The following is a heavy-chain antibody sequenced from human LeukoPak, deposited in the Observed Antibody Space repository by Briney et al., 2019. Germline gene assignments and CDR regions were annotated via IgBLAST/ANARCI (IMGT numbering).Heavy chain of an antibody. CDR1: GFIFSHYG. V-gene: IGHV3-33*01. D-gene: IGHD4-11*01. Sequence: WGSLRRSCAASGFIFSHYGMHWVRQAPGKGLEWGAVIWSDGTIRYYADSVKGRFSINRDDSQKRVFLQMNSLRAEDTAVYYCARDAQRGFDYSNSLQYWGQGALDTVSS. CDR3: ARDAQRGFDYSNSLQY. CDR2: IWSDGTIR. J-gene: IGHJ4*02.